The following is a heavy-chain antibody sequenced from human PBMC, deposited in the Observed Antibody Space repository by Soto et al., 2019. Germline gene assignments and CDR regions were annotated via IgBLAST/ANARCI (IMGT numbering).Heavy chain of an antibody. CDR3: AKGGLSPWSYDLFDY. D-gene: IGHD1-26*01. Sequence: GGSLRLSCAASGFTFSSYAMSWVRQAPGKGLEWVSAISGSGGSTYYADSVKGRFTISRDNSKNTLYLQMNSLRAEDTAVYYCAKGGLSPWSYDLFDYWGQGTLVTVSS. CDR2: ISGSGGST. CDR1: GFTFSSYA. V-gene: IGHV3-23*01. J-gene: IGHJ4*02.